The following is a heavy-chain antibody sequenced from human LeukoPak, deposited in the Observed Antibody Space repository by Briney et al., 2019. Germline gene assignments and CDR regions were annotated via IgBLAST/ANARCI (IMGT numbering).Heavy chain of an antibody. D-gene: IGHD3-3*01. Sequence: PGGSLRLSCVASGFTFGTCSMNWVRQAPGKGLDWVSYISSSSGAIYYADSVKGRFTISRDNAKSSLYLQMNSLRAEDTAVYYCARALNNELGDILFDYWGQGTLVTVSS. CDR2: ISSSSGAI. V-gene: IGHV3-48*01. CDR3: ARALNNELGDILFDY. J-gene: IGHJ4*02. CDR1: GFTFGTCS.